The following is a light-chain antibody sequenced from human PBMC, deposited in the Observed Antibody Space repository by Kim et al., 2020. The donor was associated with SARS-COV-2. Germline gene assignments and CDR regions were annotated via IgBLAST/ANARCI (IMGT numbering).Light chain of an antibody. J-gene: IGKJ4*01. CDR3: QQYNNWPIT. CDR2: GAS. Sequence: EIVMTQSPATLSVSPGERATLPCRASQSVSSNLAWYQQKPGQAPRLLIYGASTRATGIPAGFSGSGSGTEFTLIISSLQSEDFAVYFCQQYNNWPITFGGGTKVDIK. V-gene: IGKV3-15*01. CDR1: QSVSSN.